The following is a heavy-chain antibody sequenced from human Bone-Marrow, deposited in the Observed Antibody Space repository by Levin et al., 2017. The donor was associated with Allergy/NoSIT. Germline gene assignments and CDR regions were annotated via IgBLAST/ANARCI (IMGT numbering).Heavy chain of an antibody. CDR3: ARVTMGWFGP. J-gene: IGHJ5*02. Sequence: SETLSLTCTVSGGSINDYYWSWIRQPPGKGLEWIGYIFYSGSTNYNPSLKSRLSISVDMSKRQFSLKLSSVTAADTAVDYCARVTMGWFGPWGKGTLVTVSS. CDR2: IFYSGST. CDR1: GGSINDYY. V-gene: IGHV4-59*01. D-gene: IGHD3-3*01.